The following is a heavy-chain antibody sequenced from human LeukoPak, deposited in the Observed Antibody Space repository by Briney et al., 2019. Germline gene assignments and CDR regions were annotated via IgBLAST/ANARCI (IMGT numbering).Heavy chain of an antibody. CDR3: AIHWRGWYPIDY. Sequence: HGESLKISFQGSGSRFTSYWIRWVRQMPGKGLEWMAIIYPDDPNSRYSPSFQGQVTISADKSISTAYLEWSSLKGSYYAMYYCAIHWRGWYPIDYWGQGTLVTVSS. CDR1: GSRFTSYW. V-gene: IGHV5-51*01. CDR2: IYPDDPNS. J-gene: IGHJ4*02. D-gene: IGHD6-19*01.